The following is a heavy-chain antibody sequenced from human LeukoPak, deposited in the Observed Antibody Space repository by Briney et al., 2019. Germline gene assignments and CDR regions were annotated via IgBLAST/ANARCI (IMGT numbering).Heavy chain of an antibody. CDR3: ARKINMVRGTNPDSFEI. CDR1: GGTFSSYA. CDR2: IIPIFGTA. D-gene: IGHD3-10*01. J-gene: IGHJ3*02. V-gene: IGHV1-69*13. Sequence: ASVKVSCKASGGTFSSYAISWVRQAPGQGLEWMGGIIPIFGTANYAQKFQGRVTITADESTSTAYMELSSLRSEDTAVYYCARKINMVRGTNPDSFEIWGQGTMVTVSS.